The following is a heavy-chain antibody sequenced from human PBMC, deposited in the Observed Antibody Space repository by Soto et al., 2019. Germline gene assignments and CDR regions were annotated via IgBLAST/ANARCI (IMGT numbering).Heavy chain of an antibody. CDR1: GYAFTSYD. D-gene: IGHD1-1*01. Sequence: SVKVYCKASGYAFTSYDIYWVRQATVQGLEWMGWMNPNTGNSGYAQKFQGRVTMTSDTSISTAHMELSSLRSEDTAVYYCARRAETNGWNGFGADKYYFDFWGQGTLVTVSS. CDR3: ARRAETNGWNGFGADKYYFDF. V-gene: IGHV1-8*01. J-gene: IGHJ4*02. CDR2: MNPNTGNS.